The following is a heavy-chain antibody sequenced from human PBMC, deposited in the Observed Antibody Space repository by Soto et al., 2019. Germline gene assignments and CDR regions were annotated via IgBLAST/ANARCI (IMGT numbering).Heavy chain of an antibody. Sequence: GGSLRLSCAASGFNFSSHGMNWVRQAPGKGLEWVASISSSSTYIYYADSVKGRFTLSRDNAQNSLSLQMNNLRVDDTALYYCARGLKKFVASWFDPRGQGTLVTVSS. J-gene: IGHJ5*02. CDR3: ARGLKKFVASWFDP. D-gene: IGHD2-15*01. CDR2: ISSSSTYI. CDR1: GFNFSSHG. V-gene: IGHV3-21*01.